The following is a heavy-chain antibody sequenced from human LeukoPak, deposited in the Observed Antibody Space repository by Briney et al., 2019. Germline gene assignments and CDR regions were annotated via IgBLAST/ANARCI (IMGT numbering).Heavy chain of an antibody. CDR3: AKVGDYDILTGYYLSGAFDI. CDR1: GFTFSSYA. CDR2: IRYDGSNK. V-gene: IGHV3-30*02. J-gene: IGHJ3*02. D-gene: IGHD3-9*01. Sequence: PGGSLRLSCAASGFTFSSYAMSWVRQAPGKGLEWVAFIRYDGSNKYYADSVKGRFTISIDNSNNTLYLQMNSLRAEDTAVYYCAKVGDYDILTGYYLSGAFDIWGQGTMVTVSS.